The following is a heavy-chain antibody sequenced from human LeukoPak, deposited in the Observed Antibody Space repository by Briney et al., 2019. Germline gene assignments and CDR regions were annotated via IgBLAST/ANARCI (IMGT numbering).Heavy chain of an antibody. CDR2: IYYSGST. J-gene: IGHJ4*02. CDR1: GGSISSYY. V-gene: IGHV4-59*01. Sequence: SSETLSLTCTVSGGSISSYYWSWIRQPPGKGLEWIGYIYYSGSTIYNPSLKSRVTISVDTSKNQFSLKLSSVTAADTAVYYCARQTYCSSTSCYPFDYWGQGILVSVSS. D-gene: IGHD2-2*01. CDR3: ARQTYCSSTSCYPFDY.